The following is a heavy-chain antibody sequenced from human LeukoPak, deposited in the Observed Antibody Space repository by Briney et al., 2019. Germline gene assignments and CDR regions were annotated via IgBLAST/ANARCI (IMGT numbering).Heavy chain of an antibody. D-gene: IGHD2-2*01. Sequence: GGSLRLSCAASGFTFSSYAMSWVRQAPGKGLEWVSAISGSGGSTYYADSGKGRFTISRDNSKNTLYLQMNSLRAEDTAVYYCAKDLLYCSSTSCSDYWGQGTLVTVSS. J-gene: IGHJ4*02. CDR3: AKDLLYCSSTSCSDY. CDR1: GFTFSSYA. V-gene: IGHV3-23*01. CDR2: ISGSGGST.